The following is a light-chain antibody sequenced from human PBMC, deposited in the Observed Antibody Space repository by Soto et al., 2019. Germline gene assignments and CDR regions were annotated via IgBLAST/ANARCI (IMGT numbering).Light chain of an antibody. J-gene: IGKJ4*01. CDR3: QQRSSWPLT. Sequence: EIVLTQSPATLSLSPGERATLSCWASQSVSSYLAWYQQKPGQAPRLLIYEASNRATDVPPRFRGSGSGTDFIITISSLEPEDFAVYYCQQRSSWPLTFGGGTKVEI. CDR1: QSVSSY. V-gene: IGKV3-11*01. CDR2: EAS.